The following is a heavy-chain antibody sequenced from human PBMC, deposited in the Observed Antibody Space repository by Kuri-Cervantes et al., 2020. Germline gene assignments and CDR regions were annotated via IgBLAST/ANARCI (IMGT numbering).Heavy chain of an antibody. D-gene: IGHD3-3*01. J-gene: IGHJ6*03. CDR1: GGDGISTYY. V-gene: IGHV4-59*08. Sequence: SETLSLTCTVSGGDGISTYYWSWIRQPPGKGLEWIGYIYHSGSSYYNPSLKSRVTISVDTSKNQFSLKLSSVTAADTAVYYCARLQGSYNFWSGYYPYYYYMDVWGKGTTVTVSS. CDR2: IYHSGSS. CDR3: ARLQGSYNFWSGYYPYYYYMDV.